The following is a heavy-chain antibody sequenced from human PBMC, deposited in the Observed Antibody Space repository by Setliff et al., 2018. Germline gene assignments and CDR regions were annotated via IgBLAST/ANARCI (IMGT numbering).Heavy chain of an antibody. D-gene: IGHD3-22*01. J-gene: IGHJ5*02. CDR3: ARVRPLGGYYSEVWRGARRGNWFDP. V-gene: IGHV4-59*11. CDR2: IYYSGNT. CDR1: GGSIDSHY. Sequence: PLETLSLTCSVSGGSIDSHYWSWIRQPPGKGLEWIGSIYYSGNTYYNPSLKSRVTISVDTSKNQFSLKLSSVTAADTAVYYCARVRPLGGYYSEVWRGARRGNWFDPWGQGTLVTVSS.